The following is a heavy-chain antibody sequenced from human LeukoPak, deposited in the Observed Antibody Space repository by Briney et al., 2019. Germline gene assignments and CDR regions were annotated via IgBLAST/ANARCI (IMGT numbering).Heavy chain of an antibody. V-gene: IGHV3-21*01. J-gene: IGHJ4*02. CDR1: GFTFSSYS. CDR3: ARDRNGYGPLDY. Sequence: PGGSLRLSCAASGFTFSSYSMNWVRQAPGKGLEWVSSISSSSSYIYYADSVKGRFTISRDNAKNSLYLQMNSLRAEDTAVYYCARDRNGYGPLDYWGQGTLVTVSS. CDR2: ISSSSSYI. D-gene: IGHD5-12*01.